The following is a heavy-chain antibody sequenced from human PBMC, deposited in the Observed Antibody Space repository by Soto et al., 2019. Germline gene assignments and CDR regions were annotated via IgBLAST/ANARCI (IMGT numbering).Heavy chain of an antibody. D-gene: IGHD3-9*01. CDR2: INHSGST. CDR3: ARGDDHYDILTGYYIVFGSFDP. CDR1: GGSFSGYY. V-gene: IGHV4-34*01. Sequence: SETLSLSCAVYGGSFSGYYWSWIRQPPGKGLEWIGEINHSGSTNYNPSLKSRVTISVDTSKNQFSLKLSSVTAADTAVYYCARGDDHYDILTGYYIVFGSFDPWGQGTLVTVPQ. J-gene: IGHJ5*02.